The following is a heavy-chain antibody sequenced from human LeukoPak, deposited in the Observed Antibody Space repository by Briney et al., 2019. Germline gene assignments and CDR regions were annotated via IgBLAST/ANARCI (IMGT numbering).Heavy chain of an antibody. Sequence: GGSLRLSCAASGFTFSSYAMSWVRQAPGKGLEWVSAISGSGCSTYYADSVKGRFTISRDNSKNTLYLQMNSLRAEDTAVYYCASPAPTYYYDSSGYYPAAFDYWGQGTLVTVSS. CDR3: ASPAPTYYYDSSGYYPAAFDY. CDR2: ISGSGCST. D-gene: IGHD3-22*01. J-gene: IGHJ4*02. V-gene: IGHV3-23*01. CDR1: GFTFSSYA.